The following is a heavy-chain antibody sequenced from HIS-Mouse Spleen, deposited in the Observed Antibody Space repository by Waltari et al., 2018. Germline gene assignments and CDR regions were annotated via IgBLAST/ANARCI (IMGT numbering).Heavy chain of an antibody. CDR2: ISYDGSNK. D-gene: IGHD6-19*01. CDR3: AKASSGWLDY. Sequence: QVQLVESGGGVVQPGRFLRLSCAASGVPFSIYGMPWARQAPGKGLEWVAVISYDGSNKYYADSVKGRFTISRDNSKNTLYLQMNSLRAEDTAVYYCAKASSGWLDYWGQGTLVTVSS. J-gene: IGHJ4*02. V-gene: IGHV3-30*18. CDR1: GVPFSIYG.